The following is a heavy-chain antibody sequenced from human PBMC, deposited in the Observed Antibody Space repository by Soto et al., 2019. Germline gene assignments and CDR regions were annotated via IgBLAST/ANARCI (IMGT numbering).Heavy chain of an antibody. CDR3: ARVGYYDSIPPSAFDI. Sequence: PGESLNISCKGSGYSFTSYWIGWVRQMPGKGLEWMGIIYPGDSDTRYSPSFQGQVTISADKSISTAYLQWSSLKASDTAMYYCARVGYYDSIPPSAFDIWGQGTMVTVSS. V-gene: IGHV5-51*01. J-gene: IGHJ3*02. CDR2: IYPGDSDT. CDR1: GYSFTSYW. D-gene: IGHD3-22*01.